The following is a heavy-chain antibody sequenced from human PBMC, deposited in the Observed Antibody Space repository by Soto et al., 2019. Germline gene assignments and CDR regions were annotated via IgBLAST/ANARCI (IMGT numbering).Heavy chain of an antibody. D-gene: IGHD3-22*01. V-gene: IGHV3-23*01. J-gene: IGHJ6*02. CDR3: AKGEDSSGYYPVEWYYYGMDV. Sequence: GGSLRLSCAASGFTFSSYAMSWVRQAPGKGLEWVSAISGSGGSTYYADSVKGRFTISRDNSKNTLYLQMNSLRAEDTAVYYCAKGEDSSGYYPVEWYYYGMDVWGQGTTVTVSS. CDR1: GFTFSSYA. CDR2: ISGSGGST.